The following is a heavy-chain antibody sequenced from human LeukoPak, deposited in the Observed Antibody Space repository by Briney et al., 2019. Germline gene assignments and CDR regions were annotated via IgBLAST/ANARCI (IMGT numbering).Heavy chain of an antibody. CDR2: INHSGST. V-gene: IGHV4-34*01. D-gene: IGHD6-13*01. CDR1: GGSFSGYY. CDR3: AREGSSSSWGLFDAFGI. J-gene: IGHJ3*02. Sequence: SETLSLTCAVYGGSFSGYYWSWIRQPPGKGLEWIGEINHSGSTNYNPSLKSRVTISVDTSKNQFSLKLSSVTAADTAVYYCAREGSSSSWGLFDAFGIWGQGTMVTVSS.